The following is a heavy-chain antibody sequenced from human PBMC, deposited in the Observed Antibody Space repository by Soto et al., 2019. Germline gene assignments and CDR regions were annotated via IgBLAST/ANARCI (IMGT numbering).Heavy chain of an antibody. D-gene: IGHD1-26*01. CDR2: ISSTSTYI. Sequence: GSLRLSCAASGFIFSDYSMDWVRQAPGKGLEWVASISSTSTYISYADSVRGRVTISRDNAKNSLYLQMNSLTAEDTAVYYCARDGRGSSFIFYFDYWGQGTLVTVSS. J-gene: IGHJ4*02. V-gene: IGHV3-21*01. CDR1: GFIFSDYS. CDR3: ARDGRGSSFIFYFDY.